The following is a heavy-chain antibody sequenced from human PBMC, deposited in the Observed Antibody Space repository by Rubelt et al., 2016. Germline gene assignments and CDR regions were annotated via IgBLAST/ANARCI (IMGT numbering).Heavy chain of an antibody. Sequence: QVQLQQWGAGLLKPSETLSLTCAVYGGSFSGYYWSWIRQPPGKGLEWIGEVNHRGNPNSNPSLKSRVTISVDASKNQFSLKLSSVTAADTAVYYCARGPHRQYQLLLFRNWFDPWGQGTLVTVSS. V-gene: IGHV4-34*01. CDR2: VNHRGNP. D-gene: IGHD2-2*01. J-gene: IGHJ5*02. CDR1: GGSFSGYY. CDR3: ARGPHRQYQLLLFRNWFDP.